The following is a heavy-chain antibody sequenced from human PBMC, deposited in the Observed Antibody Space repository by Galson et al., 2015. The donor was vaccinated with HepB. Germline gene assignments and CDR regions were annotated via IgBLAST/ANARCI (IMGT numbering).Heavy chain of an antibody. D-gene: IGHD6-13*01. CDR2: TSYDGGNK. Sequence: SLRLSCAASGFIFSHYGMHWVRQAPGKGLEWVAVTSYDGGNKLYADSVRGRFSISRDNSKNTLYLQMNSLRPEDTAVYHCARDQGGNSWYHQVDNWGQGTLVTVSS. CDR1: GFIFSHYG. CDR3: ARDQGGNSWYHQVDN. V-gene: IGHV3-30*03. J-gene: IGHJ4*02.